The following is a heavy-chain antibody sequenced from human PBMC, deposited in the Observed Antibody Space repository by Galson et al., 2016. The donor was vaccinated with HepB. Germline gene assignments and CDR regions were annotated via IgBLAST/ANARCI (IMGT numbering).Heavy chain of an antibody. CDR1: GFTLSNYW. D-gene: IGHD6-19*01. CDR3: ARALGRSSGWSPKGY. Sequence: SLRLSCAASGFTLSNYWMHWVRQAPGKGLVWVSRINTDGSITNYADSVKGRFTISRDNAKNTLYLQMNGLRTEDTAVYYCARALGRSSGWSPKGYWGQGTLVAVSS. CDR2: INTDGSIT. V-gene: IGHV3-74*01. J-gene: IGHJ4*02.